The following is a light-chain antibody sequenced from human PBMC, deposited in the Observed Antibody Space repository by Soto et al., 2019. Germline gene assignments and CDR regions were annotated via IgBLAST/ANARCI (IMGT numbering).Light chain of an antibody. V-gene: IGKV3-20*01. CDR2: GAI. Sequence: EFVLTQSPGTLSLSPGERATLSCRASQSLTNSFMAWYQQKPGQAPRLLIYGAINRATGLPDRFSGSGSGTDFTLTISRLEPEDFAVYYCQQYDTSATFGQGTKVDIK. CDR3: QQYDTSAT. CDR1: QSLTNSF. J-gene: IGKJ2*01.